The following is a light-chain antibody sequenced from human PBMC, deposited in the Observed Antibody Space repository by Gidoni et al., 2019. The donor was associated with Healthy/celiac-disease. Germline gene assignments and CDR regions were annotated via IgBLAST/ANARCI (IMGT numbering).Light chain of an antibody. CDR1: QGISSA. V-gene: IGKV1-13*02. Sequence: IQLTQSPSSLSASVGDRVTITCRASQGISSALAWYQQKPGKATKLLIYDASRLESGVPSRFSGRGSGTDFTLTISSLQPEEFATYYCQQFNSYPWTFGQGTKVEIK. J-gene: IGKJ1*01. CDR3: QQFNSYPWT. CDR2: DAS.